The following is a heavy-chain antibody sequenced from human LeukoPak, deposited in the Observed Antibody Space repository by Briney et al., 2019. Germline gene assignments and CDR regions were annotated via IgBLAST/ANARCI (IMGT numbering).Heavy chain of an antibody. Sequence: SETLSLTCAVYGGSFSGYYWSWIRQPPGKGLEWIGEINHSGSINYNPSLKSRVTISVDTSKNQFSLKLSSVTAADTAVYYCARWVKLVVVPAATGYYGMDVLGQGTTVTVSS. CDR2: INHSGSI. D-gene: IGHD2-2*01. CDR3: ARWVKLVVVPAATGYYGMDV. J-gene: IGHJ6*02. V-gene: IGHV4-34*01. CDR1: GGSFSGYY.